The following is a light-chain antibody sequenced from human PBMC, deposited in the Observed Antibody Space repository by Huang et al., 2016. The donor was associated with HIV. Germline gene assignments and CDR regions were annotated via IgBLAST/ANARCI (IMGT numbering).Light chain of an antibody. CDR3: QQYSNVPYT. CDR1: QSVSATS. V-gene: IGKV3-20*01. CDR2: DAF. J-gene: IGKJ2*01. Sequence: IVLTQSPGILSFSRGERATLSCRASQSVSATSLAWYQQKVCQAPRLLIYDAFERANGVPEKFSGSGSQRDFTLTITGLDPEDVAVYYCQQYSNVPYTFGQGTKVEI.